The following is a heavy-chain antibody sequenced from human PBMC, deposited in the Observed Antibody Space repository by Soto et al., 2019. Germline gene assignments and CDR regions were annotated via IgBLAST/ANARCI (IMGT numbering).Heavy chain of an antibody. J-gene: IGHJ2*01. CDR3: ARATYYDILTGWYFDL. CDR1: GGSVSSGSYY. D-gene: IGHD3-9*01. Sequence: QVQLQESGPGLVKPSETLSLTCTVSGGSVSSGSYYWSWIRQPPGKGLEWIGYIYYSGSTNYNPSLKSRVTISVDTSKNQFSLTLSSVTAADTAVYYCARATYYDILTGWYFDLWGRGTLVTVSS. V-gene: IGHV4-61*01. CDR2: IYYSGST.